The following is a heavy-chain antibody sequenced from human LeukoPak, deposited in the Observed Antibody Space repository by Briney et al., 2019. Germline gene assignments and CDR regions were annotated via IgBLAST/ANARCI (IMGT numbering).Heavy chain of an antibody. Sequence: GGSLRLSCAASGFTFSTYSMNWVRQAPGKGLEWVSSISSSSSYIYYADSVKGRFTISRDNAKNSLYLQMNSRRAEDTALYYCARLRTTGTFDYWGQGTLVTVSS. J-gene: IGHJ4*02. CDR3: ARLRTTGTFDY. V-gene: IGHV3-21*01. CDR1: GFTFSTYS. CDR2: ISSSSSYI. D-gene: IGHD1-1*01.